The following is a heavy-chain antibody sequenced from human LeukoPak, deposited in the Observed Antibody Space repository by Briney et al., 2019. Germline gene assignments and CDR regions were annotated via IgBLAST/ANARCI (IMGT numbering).Heavy chain of an antibody. Sequence: SETLSLTCDVNGVFRSLSDSYWSWIRQSPGKGLEWIGEINQSGTTNYNPSLKSRVTMLVDPSKNQFSLKLRSVTAADRAVYFCARSIFRLAFCSSSTCRRGNWFDTWGQGTLVTVSS. J-gene: IGHJ5*02. CDR1: GVFRSLSDSY. V-gene: IGHV4-34*01. CDR2: INQSGTT. CDR3: ARSIFRLAFCSSSTCRRGNWFDT. D-gene: IGHD3/OR15-3a*01.